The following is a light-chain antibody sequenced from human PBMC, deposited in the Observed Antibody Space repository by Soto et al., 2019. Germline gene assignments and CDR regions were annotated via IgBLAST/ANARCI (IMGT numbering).Light chain of an antibody. J-gene: IGKJ1*01. CDR3: QQANSFPRT. V-gene: IGKV1-12*01. CDR1: QGIAGW. CDR2: AAS. Sequence: DIQMTQSPSSVSASVGDRVTITCRASQGIAGWLAWYQQKPGKAPRLLIYAASILQSGVPSRFSGSGSWTEFSLTISSLQPEDFATYYCQQANSFPRTFGQGTKVEIK.